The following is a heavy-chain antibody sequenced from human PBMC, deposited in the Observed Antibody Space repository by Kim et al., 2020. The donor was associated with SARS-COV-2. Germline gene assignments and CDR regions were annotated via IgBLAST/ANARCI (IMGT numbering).Heavy chain of an antibody. CDR2: ET. CDR3: ATSRLTDLLDY. Sequence: ETIYAQKIQGRVTMTEDTSTDTAYMELSSLRSEDTAVYYCATSRLTDLLDYWGQGTLVTVSS. V-gene: IGHV1-24*01. J-gene: IGHJ4*02. D-gene: IGHD3-16*01.